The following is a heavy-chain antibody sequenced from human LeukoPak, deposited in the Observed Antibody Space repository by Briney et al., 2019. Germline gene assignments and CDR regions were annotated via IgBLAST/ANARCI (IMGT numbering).Heavy chain of an antibody. D-gene: IGHD3-22*01. CDR1: GFTFDDYA. Sequence: PGGSLRLSCAASGFTFDDYAMHWVRQAPGKGLEWVSGISWNSGSIGYADSVKGRFTISRDNAKNSLYLQMNSLRAEDTALYYCAKGRDSVVVISYYFDYWGQGTLVTVSS. CDR3: AKGRDSVVVISYYFDY. CDR2: ISWNSGSI. J-gene: IGHJ4*02. V-gene: IGHV3-9*01.